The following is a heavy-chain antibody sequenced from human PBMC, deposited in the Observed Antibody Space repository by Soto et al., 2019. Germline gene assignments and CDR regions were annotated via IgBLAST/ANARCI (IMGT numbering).Heavy chain of an antibody. CDR1: GGTFSSYT. J-gene: IGHJ4*02. D-gene: IGHD6-13*01. CDR3: ARSGSSREKYYFDY. CDR2: IIPILGIA. Sequence: GASVKVSCKASGGTFSSYTISWVRQAPGQGLEWMGRIIPILGIANYAQKFQGRVTITADKSTSTAYMELSSLRSEDTAVYYCARSGSSREKYYFDYWGQGTLVTVSS. V-gene: IGHV1-69*02.